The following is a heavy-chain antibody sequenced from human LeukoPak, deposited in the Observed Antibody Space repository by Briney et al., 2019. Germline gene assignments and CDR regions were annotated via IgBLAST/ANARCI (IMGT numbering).Heavy chain of an antibody. V-gene: IGHV3-69-1*01. Sequence: GGSLRLSCAASGFTFSAYDMNWVRQAPGKGLEWVSYISRSNNVYYADSVKGRFTISRDNAKNSLYLQMNSLRAEDTAVYYCAYSNSFDYWGQGTLVTVSS. J-gene: IGHJ4*02. CDR2: ISRSNNV. D-gene: IGHD4-11*01. CDR1: GFTFSAYD. CDR3: AYSNSFDY.